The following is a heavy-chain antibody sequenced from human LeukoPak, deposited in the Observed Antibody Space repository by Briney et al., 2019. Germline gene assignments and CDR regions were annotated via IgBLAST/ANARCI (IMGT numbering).Heavy chain of an antibody. CDR1: GFTFSSYW. V-gene: IGHV3-30*18. CDR2: ISNDGSKK. D-gene: IGHD5-18*01. CDR3: AKDRYSYAFEYSDS. J-gene: IGHJ4*02. Sequence: GGSLRLSCAASGFTFSSYWMSWVRQAPGKGLDWVAVISNDGSKKYYADSVKGRFTISRDNSKNTLSLQVSSLRAEDTAVYYCAKDRYSYAFEYSDSWGQGTLVTVSS.